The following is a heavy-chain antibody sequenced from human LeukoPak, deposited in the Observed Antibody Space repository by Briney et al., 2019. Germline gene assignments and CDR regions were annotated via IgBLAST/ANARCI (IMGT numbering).Heavy chain of an antibody. CDR3: AKERYGTYSGSYYSSIAFDY. D-gene: IGHD1-26*01. J-gene: IGHJ4*02. V-gene: IGHV3-11*06. Sequence: GGSLRLSCAASGFTFSDYYMSWIRQTPGKGLEWVSCISSSGAYTYYADSVKGRFTMSRDNAKNSLYLQMDSLRAEDTAVYYCAKERYGTYSGSYYSSIAFDYWGQGTLVTVSS. CDR2: ISSSGAYT. CDR1: GFTFSDYY.